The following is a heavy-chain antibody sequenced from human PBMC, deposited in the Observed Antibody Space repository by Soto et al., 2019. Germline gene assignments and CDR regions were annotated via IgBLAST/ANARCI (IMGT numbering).Heavy chain of an antibody. CDR3: ARGGYSYGIYYYYGMDV. CDR1: GFTFSSYA. V-gene: IGHV3-30-3*01. CDR2: ISYDGSNK. Sequence: GGSLRLSCAASGFTFSSYAMHWVRQAPGKGLERVAVISYDGSNKYYADSVKGRFTISRDNSKNTLYLQMNSLRAEDTAVYYCARGGYSYGIYYYYGMDVWGQGTTVTVSS. D-gene: IGHD5-18*01. J-gene: IGHJ6*02.